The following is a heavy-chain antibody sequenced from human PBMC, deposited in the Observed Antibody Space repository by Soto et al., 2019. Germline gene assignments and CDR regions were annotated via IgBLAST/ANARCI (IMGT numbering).Heavy chain of an antibody. D-gene: IGHD6-13*01. Sequence: QVQLVQSGSELKKPGASVKVSCKASGYTFTSYALNWVRQAPGQGREWMVWINTNTGNPTYAQGFTGRFVFSLDTSVSMVYLQICSLKAEDTALYYWARGPPPLVHTWFDPWVQGTLVPVSS. CDR2: INTNTGNP. V-gene: IGHV7-4-1*01. J-gene: IGHJ5*02. CDR1: GYTFTSYA. CDR3: ARGPPPLVHTWFDP.